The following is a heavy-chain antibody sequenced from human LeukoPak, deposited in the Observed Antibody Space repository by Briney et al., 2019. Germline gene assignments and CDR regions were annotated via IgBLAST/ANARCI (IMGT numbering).Heavy chain of an antibody. Sequence: SETLSLTCTVSGGSISSSYWSWIRQPPGKGLEWIAYIYGSGSTNYNPSLKSRVAISVEASKNLFSLNLSSVTAADTAMYYCARLQYTGNYYPEYWGQGILVTVSS. J-gene: IGHJ4*02. CDR2: IYGSGST. CDR3: ARLQYTGNYYPEY. CDR1: GGSISSSY. D-gene: IGHD1-26*01. V-gene: IGHV4-59*08.